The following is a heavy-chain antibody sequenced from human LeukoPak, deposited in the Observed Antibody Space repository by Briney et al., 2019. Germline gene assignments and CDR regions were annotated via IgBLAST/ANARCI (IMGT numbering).Heavy chain of an antibody. CDR1: GFTFSNYG. Sequence: GGSLRLSCAASGFTFSNYGMNWVRQAPGKGLEWVSSISRGSGYINYVDSVKGRFTVSRDNAKNSLYLQMKSLTAEDTAIYYCVRDRGYCSGGSCYGLYFDSWGQGTLVTVSS. CDR3: VRDRGYCSGGSCYGLYFDS. CDR2: ISRGSGYI. J-gene: IGHJ4*02. V-gene: IGHV3-21*01. D-gene: IGHD2-15*01.